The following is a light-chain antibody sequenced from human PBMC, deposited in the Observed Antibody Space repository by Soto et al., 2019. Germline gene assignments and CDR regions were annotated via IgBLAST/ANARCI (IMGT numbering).Light chain of an antibody. J-gene: IGKJ4*01. Sequence: SPPAVVPGSHTVNYRASQSISSYLNWYQQKPGKAPKLMIYASASLQIGVPSRFNGSGSGKDFTLTISILQPENFPPYYFQQGYGTPLTFGGGTKVDIK. CDR2: ASA. CDR3: QQGYGTPLT. V-gene: IGKV1-39*01. CDR1: QSISSY.